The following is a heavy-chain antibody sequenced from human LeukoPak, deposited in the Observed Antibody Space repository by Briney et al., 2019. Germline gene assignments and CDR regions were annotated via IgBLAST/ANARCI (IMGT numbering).Heavy chain of an antibody. CDR1: GFTFGSYA. CDR3: AKEMGGSRYFDY. J-gene: IGHJ4*02. CDR2: ISCSGGST. Sequence: GGSLRLSCAASGFTFGSYAMSWVRQAPGKAVEWVSDISCSGGSTYYADSVKGRFTISRDNYKNTLFLQMNSLRAEDTAVYYCAKEMGGSRYFDYWGQGTLVTVSS. D-gene: IGHD3-10*01. V-gene: IGHV3-23*01.